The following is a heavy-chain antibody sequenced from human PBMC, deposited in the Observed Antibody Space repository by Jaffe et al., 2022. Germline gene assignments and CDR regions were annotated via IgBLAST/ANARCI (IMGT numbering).Heavy chain of an antibody. CDR2: IRSKAYGGTT. CDR1: GFTFGDYA. Sequence: EVQLVESGGGLVQPGRSLRLSCTASGFTFGDYAMSWFRQAPGKGLEWVGFIRSKAYGGTTEYAASVKGRFTISRDDSKSIAYLQMNSLKTEDTAVYYCTRDGRPGGSSWYYDRSGNRGAFDIWGQGTMVTVSS. J-gene: IGHJ3*02. D-gene: IGHD6-13*01. CDR3: TRDGRPGGSSWYYDRSGNRGAFDI. V-gene: IGHV3-49*03.